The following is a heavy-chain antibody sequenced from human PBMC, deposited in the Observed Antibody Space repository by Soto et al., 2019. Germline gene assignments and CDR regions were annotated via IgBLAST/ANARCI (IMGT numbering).Heavy chain of an antibody. D-gene: IGHD2-15*01. CDR1: GFTVSRYG. V-gene: IGHV3-33*01. J-gene: IGHJ6*02. Sequence: QVQLVESGGGVVQPGRSLRLSCAASGFTVSRYGMHWVRQAPGTGMEWVAGIWYDGSNKYYADSVKGRFTISRDNSKNTLYRQLNSLRAEDTAVYYCASDRGKVVQALYYYYGMDVWGQGTTVTVSS. CDR3: ASDRGKVVQALYYYYGMDV. CDR2: IWYDGSNK.